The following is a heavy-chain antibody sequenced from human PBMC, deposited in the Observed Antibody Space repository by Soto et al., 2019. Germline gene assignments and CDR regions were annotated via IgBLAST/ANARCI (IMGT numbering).Heavy chain of an antibody. CDR2: ISAYNGNT. Sequence: ASVKVSCKASGYTFTSYGISWVRQAPGQGLEWMGWISAYNGNTNYAQKLQGRVTMTTDTSTSTAYMELRSLRSDDTAVYYCARDYSSGWYFPYYYYYYMDVWGKGTTVTVSS. V-gene: IGHV1-18*01. D-gene: IGHD6-19*01. J-gene: IGHJ6*03. CDR3: ARDYSSGWYFPYYYYYYMDV. CDR1: GYTFTSYG.